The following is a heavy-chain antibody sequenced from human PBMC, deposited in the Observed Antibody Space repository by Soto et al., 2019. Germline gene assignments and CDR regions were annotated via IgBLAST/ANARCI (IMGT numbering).Heavy chain of an antibody. CDR3: ARDGGYGTPFDH. J-gene: IGHJ4*02. CDR1: GFTFSNYW. V-gene: IGHV3-74*01. Sequence: EVQLVRSGGGLVQPGGSLRLSCAASGFTFSNYWIHWVRQAPGKGLVVVSRITSDGTGTAYAGSVEGRFTISRDNARSMVYLQMNSLRAEDTAVYYCARDGGYGTPFDHWGQGTLVTVSS. CDR2: ITSDGTGT. D-gene: IGHD5-12*01.